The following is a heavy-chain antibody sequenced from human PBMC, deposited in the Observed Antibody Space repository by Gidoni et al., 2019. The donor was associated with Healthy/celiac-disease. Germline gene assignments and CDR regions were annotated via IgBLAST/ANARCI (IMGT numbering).Heavy chain of an antibody. D-gene: IGHD4-17*01. CDR1: GGSVSSGSYY. CDR3: ARTVYGDFTFDI. J-gene: IGHJ3*02. V-gene: IGHV4-61*01. Sequence: QVQLQESGPGLVKPSETLSLTCTVSGGSVSSGSYYWGWIRQPPGKGLEWIGYIYYSGSTNYNPALKIRINISVGTSKNRFSLKLSSVTAADTAVYYCARTVYGDFTFDIWGQGTMVTVSS. CDR2: IYYSGST.